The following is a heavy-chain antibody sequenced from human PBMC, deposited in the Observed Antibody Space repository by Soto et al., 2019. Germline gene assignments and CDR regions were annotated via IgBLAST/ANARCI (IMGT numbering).Heavy chain of an antibody. D-gene: IGHD2-2*01. V-gene: IGHV3-23*01. Sequence: EVQLLESGGGLVQPGGSLRLSCAASGFTFSSYVMSWVRQAPGKGLEWVSGISGSGSTYYADSVKGRFTISRDNSKKKLYLQMNSLRAEDTAVYYCAKDRDFCTSTKCLRFDFWGQGTLVTVSS. CDR1: GFTFSSYV. CDR2: ISGSGST. CDR3: AKDRDFCTSTKCLRFDF. J-gene: IGHJ4*02.